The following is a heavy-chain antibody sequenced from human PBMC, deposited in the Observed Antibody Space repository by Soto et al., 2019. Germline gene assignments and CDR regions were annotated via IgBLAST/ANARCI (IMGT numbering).Heavy chain of an antibody. V-gene: IGHV4-61*01. J-gene: IGHJ6*02. Sequence: SETLSLTCTVSGGSVSSGSYYWSWIRQPPGKGLEWIGYIYYSGGTNYNPSLKSRVTISVDTSKNQFSLKLSSVTAADTAVYYCAREVVVAATPGRYYYYYYGMDVWGQGTTVTVSS. CDR3: AREVVVAATPGRYYYYYYGMDV. D-gene: IGHD2-15*01. CDR2: IYYSGGT. CDR1: GGSVSSGSYY.